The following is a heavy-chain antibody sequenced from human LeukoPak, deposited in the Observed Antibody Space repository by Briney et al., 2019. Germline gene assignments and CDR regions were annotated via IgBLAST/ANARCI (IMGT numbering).Heavy chain of an antibody. CDR3: AKDGRGYLNWFDP. V-gene: IGHV3-73*01. CDR1: GFTFSDST. CDR2: IRSKTNNYAT. Sequence: GGSLRLSCAASGFTFSDSTLHWVRLASGKGLEWVGRIRSKTNNYATTYGASVKGRFTISRDDSKNTAYPQMNSLRAEDTAVYYCAKDGRGYLNWFDPWGQGTLVTVSS. D-gene: IGHD3-22*01. J-gene: IGHJ5*02.